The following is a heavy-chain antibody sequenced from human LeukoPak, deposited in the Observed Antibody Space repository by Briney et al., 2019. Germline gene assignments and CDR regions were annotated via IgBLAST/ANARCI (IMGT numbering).Heavy chain of an antibody. Sequence: SETLSLTCAVYGGSISGYYWSWIRQPPGKGLEWIGEINHSGSTNYNPSLKSRVTISVDTSKNQFSLKLSSVTAADTAVYYCARVGYSYGYGYWGQGTLVTVSS. J-gene: IGHJ4*02. CDR3: ARVGYSYGYGY. D-gene: IGHD5-18*01. CDR2: INHSGST. CDR1: GGSISGYY. V-gene: IGHV4-34*01.